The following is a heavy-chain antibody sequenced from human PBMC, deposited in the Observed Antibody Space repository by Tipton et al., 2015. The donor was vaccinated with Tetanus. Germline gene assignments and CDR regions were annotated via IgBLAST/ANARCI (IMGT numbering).Heavy chain of an antibody. CDR3: ARAPFDFSDYFDL. J-gene: IGHJ4*02. D-gene: IGHD6-19*01. CDR2: IYSGSTT. Sequence: QLVQSGGGLIQPGGSPRLSCAASGFTVTSTYMAWVRQTPGKGLEWVSSIYSGSTTYYRDSVRGRFTISRDSSKNSFHLQLNNLRDEDTAIYFCARAPFDFSDYFDLWGQGTPVTVSS. V-gene: IGHV3-53*01. CDR1: GFTVTSTY.